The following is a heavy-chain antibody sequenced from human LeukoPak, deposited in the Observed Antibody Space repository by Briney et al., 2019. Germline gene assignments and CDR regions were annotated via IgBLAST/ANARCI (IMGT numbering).Heavy chain of an antibody. CDR3: TRDQTPYY. Sequence: GGSLRLSCTASGFTFGDYAMTWVRQAPGKGLEWVGFIRSNLYGGTPEYAASVKGRFTISRDDSNSIAYLEMDSLKTDDAAVYYCTRDQTPYYWGQGTLVTVSS. V-gene: IGHV3-49*04. CDR1: GFTFGDYA. CDR2: IRSNLYGGTP. J-gene: IGHJ4*02.